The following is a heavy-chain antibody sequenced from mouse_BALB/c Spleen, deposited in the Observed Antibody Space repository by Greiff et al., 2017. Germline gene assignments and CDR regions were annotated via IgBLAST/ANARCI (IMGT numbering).Heavy chain of an antibody. D-gene: IGHD1-1*01. V-gene: IGHV1-37*01. Sequence: EVQLQQSGPELVKPGASVKISCKASGYSFPGYFMNWVKQSHGKSLEWIGRINPYNGDTFYNQKFKGKATLTVDKSSSTAHMELLSLTSEDSAVYYCGRRGSTVSDVWGAGTTVTVSS. CDR2: INPYNGDT. J-gene: IGHJ1*01. CDR3: GRRGSTVSDV. CDR1: GYSFPGYF.